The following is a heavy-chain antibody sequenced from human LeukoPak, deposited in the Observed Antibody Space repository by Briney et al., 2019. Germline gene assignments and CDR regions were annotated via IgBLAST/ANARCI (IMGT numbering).Heavy chain of an antibody. Sequence: SETLSLTCTVSGGSISSGDYYWSWLRQPPGKGLEWIGYIYYSGSTYYNPSLKSRVTISVDTSKNQFSLKLSSVTAADTAVYYCARTPYSSSWYFPGAFDIWGQGTMVTVSS. J-gene: IGHJ3*02. CDR1: GGSISSGDYY. CDR2: IYYSGST. D-gene: IGHD6-13*01. V-gene: IGHV4-30-4*01. CDR3: ARTPYSSSWYFPGAFDI.